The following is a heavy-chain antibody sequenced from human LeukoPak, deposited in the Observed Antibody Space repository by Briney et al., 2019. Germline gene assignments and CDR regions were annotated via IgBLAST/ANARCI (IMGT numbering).Heavy chain of an antibody. V-gene: IGHV4-59*08. J-gene: IGHJ4*02. CDR3: ARRVVAAAFDY. CDR2: IYYSGST. Sequence: SETLSLTCTVSGGSISGYYWSWIRQPPGKGLEWIGYIYYSGSTYYNPSLKSRVTISVDTSKNQFSLKLSSVTAADTAVYYCARRVVAAAFDYWGQGTLVTVSS. CDR1: GGSISGYY. D-gene: IGHD6-25*01.